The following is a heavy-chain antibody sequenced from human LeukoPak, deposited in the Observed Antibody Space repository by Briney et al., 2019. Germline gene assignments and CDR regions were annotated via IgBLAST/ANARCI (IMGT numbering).Heavy chain of an antibody. J-gene: IGHJ4*02. CDR1: GYTFTSYD. D-gene: IGHD3-10*01. CDR2: MNPNSGNT. V-gene: IGHV1-8*01. Sequence: ASVKVSCKASGYTFTSYDINWVRQATGQGLECMGWMNPNSGNTGYAQKFQGRVTMTRNTSISTAYMELSSLRSEDTAVYYCARVMRRGYYFDYWGQGTLVTVSS. CDR3: ARVMRRGYYFDY.